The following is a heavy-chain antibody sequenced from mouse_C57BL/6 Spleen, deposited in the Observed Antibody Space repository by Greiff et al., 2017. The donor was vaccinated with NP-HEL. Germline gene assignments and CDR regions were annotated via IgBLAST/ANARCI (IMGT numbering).Heavy chain of an antibody. CDR3: ASRGAQAVYAMDY. V-gene: IGHV1-82*01. J-gene: IGHJ4*01. D-gene: IGHD3-2*02. CDR1: GYAFSSSW. CDR2: IYPGDGDT. Sequence: QVQLQQSGPELVKPGASVKISCKASGYAFSSSWMNWVKQRPGKGLEWIGRIYPGDGDTNYNGKFKGKATLTADKSSSTAYMQLSSLTSEDSAVYFCASRGAQAVYAMDYWGQGTSVTVSS.